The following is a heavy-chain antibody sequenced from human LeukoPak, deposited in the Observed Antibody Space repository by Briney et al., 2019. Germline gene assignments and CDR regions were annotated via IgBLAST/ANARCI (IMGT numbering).Heavy chain of an antibody. CDR2: MYYSGST. Sequence: KPSETLSLTXTVPGGSVSSSSYYWGWIRQPPGKGLQWIASMYYSGSTYYNASLKSRVTMSVDSSKNQFSLKLTSVTAADTAVYYCVRHGREISSLSGPVYTHWGQGTLVTVSS. V-gene: IGHV4-39*01. J-gene: IGHJ4*02. CDR1: GGSVSSSSYY. CDR3: VRHGREISSLSGPVYTH. D-gene: IGHD2-2*01.